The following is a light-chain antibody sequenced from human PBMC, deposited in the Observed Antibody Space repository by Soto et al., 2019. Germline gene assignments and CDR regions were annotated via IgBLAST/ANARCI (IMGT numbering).Light chain of an antibody. CDR1: SSNIGAGYD. Sequence: QLVLTQPPSVSGAPGQRVTISCTESSSNIGAGYDVHWYQQLPGTAPKLLIYGNSNRPSGVPDRFSGSKSGTSAFLAITGLQAEDEADYYCQSYDSSLSGWVFGGGTKLTVL. CDR3: QSYDSSLSGWV. V-gene: IGLV1-40*01. J-gene: IGLJ3*02. CDR2: GNS.